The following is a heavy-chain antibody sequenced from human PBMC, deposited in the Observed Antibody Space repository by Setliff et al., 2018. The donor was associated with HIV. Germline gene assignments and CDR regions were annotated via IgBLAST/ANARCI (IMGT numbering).Heavy chain of an antibody. CDR2: LSPSGTT. Sequence: PSETLSLTCTVYGGSFSNYYTNWIRQPPGKGLEWIGELSPSGTTRSNPSLQSRVTISLDMSKNQFSLKLTSVTAADTAVYYCARGGTSSNWFDPWGQGTLVTVSS. CDR3: ARGGTSSNWFDP. V-gene: IGHV4-34*01. CDR1: GGSFSNYY. D-gene: IGHD2-2*01. J-gene: IGHJ5*02.